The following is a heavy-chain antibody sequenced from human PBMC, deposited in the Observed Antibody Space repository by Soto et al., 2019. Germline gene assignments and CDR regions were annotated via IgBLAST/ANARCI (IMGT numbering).Heavy chain of an antibody. CDR2: MNPNSGNT. V-gene: IGHV1-8*01. D-gene: IGHD3-16*02. CDR1: GYTFTSYD. Sequence: ASVKVSCKVSGYTFTSYDINWVRQATGQGLEWMGWMNPNSGNTGYAQKFQGRVTMTRNTSISTAYMELSSLRSEDTAVYYCASGVITFGGVIAINWFDPWGQGTLVTVSS. CDR3: ASGVITFGGVIAINWFDP. J-gene: IGHJ5*02.